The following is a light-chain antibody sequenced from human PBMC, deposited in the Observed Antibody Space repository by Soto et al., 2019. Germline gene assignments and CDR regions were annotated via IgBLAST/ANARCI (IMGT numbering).Light chain of an antibody. CDR2: DAS. V-gene: IGKV3-11*01. CDR1: QSVSGY. Sequence: EIVLTQSPATLSLSPGERATLSCRASQSVSGYLAWYQQKPGQAPRLLVYDASNRATGIPARFSGSGSGTDFTLTITSLEPADFAVYYCQQRSNWPRTFGQGTKVEIK. CDR3: QQRSNWPRT. J-gene: IGKJ1*01.